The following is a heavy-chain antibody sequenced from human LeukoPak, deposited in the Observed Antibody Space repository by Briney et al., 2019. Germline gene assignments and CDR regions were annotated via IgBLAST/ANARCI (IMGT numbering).Heavy chain of an antibody. J-gene: IGHJ5*02. V-gene: IGHV4-59*01. CDR3: ARSHRDIDGWYAFDP. CDR2: IYSSGST. Sequence: SGTLSLTCTVSGGSISSYYWSWIRQPPGKGLEWIGYIYSSGSTDYNPSLKSRVTISEDTSKNQFSLKLSSVTAADTAVYYCARSHRDIDGWYAFDPWGQGTPVTVSS. D-gene: IGHD6-19*01. CDR1: GGSISSYY.